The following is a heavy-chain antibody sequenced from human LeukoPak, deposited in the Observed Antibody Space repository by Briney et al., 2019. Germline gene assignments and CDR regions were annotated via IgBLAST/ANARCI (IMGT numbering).Heavy chain of an antibody. V-gene: IGHV2-70*11. Sequence: ASGPTLVNPTQTLTLTCTFSGSSLSTSGMCVSWIRQPPGKALEWLARIDWDDDKYYSTSLKTRLTISKDTSKNQVVLTMTNMDPVDTATYYCARMVAAAGTPLYYYYYMDVWGKGTTVTVSS. D-gene: IGHD6-13*01. CDR1: GSSLSTSGMC. CDR3: ARMVAAAGTPLYYYYYMDV. J-gene: IGHJ6*03. CDR2: IDWDDDK.